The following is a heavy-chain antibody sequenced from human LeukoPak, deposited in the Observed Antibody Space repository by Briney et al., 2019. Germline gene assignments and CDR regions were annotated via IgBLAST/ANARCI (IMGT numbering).Heavy chain of an antibody. Sequence: PSETLSLTCTVSGVSISSSSYYWGWIRQPSGKGLEWIGEINHSGSTNYNPSLKSRVTISVDTSKNQFSLKLSSVTAADTAVYYCARGPRYCSGGSCGLGWFDPWGQGTLVTVSS. V-gene: IGHV4-39*07. CDR3: ARGPRYCSGGSCGLGWFDP. J-gene: IGHJ5*02. D-gene: IGHD2-15*01. CDR1: GVSISSSSYY. CDR2: INHSGST.